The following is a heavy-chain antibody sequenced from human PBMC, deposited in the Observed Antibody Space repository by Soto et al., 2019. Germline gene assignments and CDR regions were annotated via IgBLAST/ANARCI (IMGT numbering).Heavy chain of an antibody. V-gene: IGHV3-66*01. CDR1: GFTVSNNH. CDR2: IFTSGTT. D-gene: IGHD5-18*01. Sequence: EVHLVESGGGLVQPGGSLRLSCAASGFTVSNNHLSWVRQAPGKGLEWVSVIFTSGTTFYAASVKGRFCISRYTSKNTVSIPTNSLRVEDRGLYYCTREGYRYGFLIGIDPWGQGALVSVSS. CDR3: TREGYRYGFLIGIDP. J-gene: IGHJ5*02.